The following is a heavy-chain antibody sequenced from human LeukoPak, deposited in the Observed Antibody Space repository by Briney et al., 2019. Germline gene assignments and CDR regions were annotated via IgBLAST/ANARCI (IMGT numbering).Heavy chain of an antibody. Sequence: PGGSLRLSCVASGFSFGNYAMSWVRQAPGKGLEWVANIKEDDSEIYYVDSVKGRFTTSRDNAKTSVYLQMNSLRADDTAIYYCVKDGRYLDYWGQGTLVTVS. CDR1: GFSFGNYA. CDR3: VKDGRYLDY. D-gene: IGHD3-16*02. V-gene: IGHV3-7*04. J-gene: IGHJ4*02. CDR2: IKEDDSEI.